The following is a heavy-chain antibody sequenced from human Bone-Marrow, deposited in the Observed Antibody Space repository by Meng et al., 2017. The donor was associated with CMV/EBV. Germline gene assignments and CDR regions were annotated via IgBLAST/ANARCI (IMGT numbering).Heavy chain of an antibody. D-gene: IGHD2-2*02. CDR3: ARAGYCSSTSCYTLRFGEHYYGMDV. J-gene: IGHJ6*02. Sequence: SETLSLTCTVSGGSISSSSYYWSWIRQPPGKGLEWIGYIYYSGSTNYNPSLKSRVTISVDTSKNQFSLKLSSVTAADTAVYYCARAGYCSSTSCYTLRFGEHYYGMDVWGQGTTVTVSS. V-gene: IGHV4-61*01. CDR2: IYYSGST. CDR1: GGSISSSSYY.